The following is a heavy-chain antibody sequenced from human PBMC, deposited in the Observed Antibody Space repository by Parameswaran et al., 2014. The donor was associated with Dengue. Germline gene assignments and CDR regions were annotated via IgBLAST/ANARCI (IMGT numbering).Heavy chain of an antibody. D-gene: IGHD2-21*02. Sequence: SVKVSCKASGGTFSSYAISWVRQAPGQGLEWMGGIIPIFGTTNYAQKFQGRVTITADESTSTAYMEVSSLRSEDTAVYYCAQSNTYCGGDCYRGDYWGQGTLVTVSS. V-gene: IGHV1-69*13. CDR3: AQSNTYCGGDCYRGDY. CDR1: GGTFSSYA. CDR2: IIPIFGTT. J-gene: IGHJ4*02.